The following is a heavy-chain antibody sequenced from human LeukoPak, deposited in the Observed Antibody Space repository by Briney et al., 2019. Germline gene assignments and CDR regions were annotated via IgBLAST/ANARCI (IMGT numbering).Heavy chain of an antibody. D-gene: IGHD6-19*01. CDR2: IYYTGST. V-gene: IGHV4-39*07. CDR3: ARGIYSSVDY. Sequence: PSETLSLTCTVSGGSISSSNYYWGWIRQPPGKGLEWIGSIYYTGSTYYNPSLKSRVTISVDTSKNQFSLKLTSVTAADTAVYYCARGIYSSVDYWGQGTLVTVSS. J-gene: IGHJ4*02. CDR1: GGSISSSNYY.